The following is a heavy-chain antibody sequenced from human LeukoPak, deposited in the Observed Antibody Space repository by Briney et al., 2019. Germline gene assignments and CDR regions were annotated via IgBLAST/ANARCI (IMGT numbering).Heavy chain of an antibody. CDR1: GFTFSSYA. D-gene: IGHD2-2*01. J-gene: IGHJ5*02. V-gene: IGHV3-23*01. CDR2: ISGSGGST. Sequence: PGGSLRLSCAAPGFTFSSYAMSWVRQAPGKGLEWVSAISGSGGSTYYADSVKGRFTISRDNSKNTLYLQMNSLRAEDTAVYYCAKDRGSTSLWDDNWFDPWGQGTLVTVSS. CDR3: AKDRGSTSLWDDNWFDP.